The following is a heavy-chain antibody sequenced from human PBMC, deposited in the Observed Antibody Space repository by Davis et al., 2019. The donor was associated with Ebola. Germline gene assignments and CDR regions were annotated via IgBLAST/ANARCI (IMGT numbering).Heavy chain of an antibody. J-gene: IGHJ6*03. V-gene: IGHV3-49*04. CDR2: IRSKAYGGTT. D-gene: IGHD3-10*01. Sequence: PGGSLRLSCAASGFTFSSYGMHWVRQAPGKGLEWVGFIRSKAYGGTTEYAASVKGRFTISRDDSKSIAYLQMNSLKTEDTAVYYCTRDRADPLGHMDVWGKGTTVTVSS. CDR3: TRDRADPLGHMDV. CDR1: GFTFSSYG.